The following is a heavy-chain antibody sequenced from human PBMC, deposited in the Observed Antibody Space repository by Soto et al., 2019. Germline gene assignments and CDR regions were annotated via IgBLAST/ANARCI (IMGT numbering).Heavy chain of an antibody. Sequence: EVQLVESGGGLVQPGGSLRLSCAASGFTVNRNYMSWVRQAPGKGLEWVSMIYSGGSTYHADSVKARFTISRDISKNMRYFQMDSLRDEDTAVYYCAKAAAGTEDAFDVWGQGTVVTVSS. J-gene: IGHJ3*01. CDR3: AKAAAGTEDAFDV. V-gene: IGHV3-66*01. CDR2: IYSGGST. D-gene: IGHD6-13*01. CDR1: GFTVNRNY.